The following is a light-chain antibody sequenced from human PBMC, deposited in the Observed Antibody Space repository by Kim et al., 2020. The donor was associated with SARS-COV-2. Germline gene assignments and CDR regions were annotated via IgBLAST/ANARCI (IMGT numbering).Light chain of an antibody. Sequence: SYELTQPPAVSEAPGTTARVTCGENNIGSKSVHWYQQKPGQAPVLVIYYDSDRPSGIPERFSGSNSGNTATLTISRLEAGDEADYYCQAWGGSSDKVVFG. V-gene: IGLV3-21*04. CDR2: YDS. CDR3: QAWGGSSDKVV. J-gene: IGLJ3*02. CDR1: NIGSKS.